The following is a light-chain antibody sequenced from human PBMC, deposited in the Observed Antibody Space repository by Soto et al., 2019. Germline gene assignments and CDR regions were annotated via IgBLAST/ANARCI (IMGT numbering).Light chain of an antibody. V-gene: IGKV1-5*03. CDR2: RAS. Sequence: DIQMTQSPSTLSASVGDRVTITCRASHSIRSYLAWYQQIPGKAPKLLIHRASYLESGVPSRFSGSGSETDFTLAIGSLQPEDSATYYCQQAYGAPPTFGQGTKVEIK. CDR1: HSIRSY. J-gene: IGKJ1*01. CDR3: QQAYGAPPT.